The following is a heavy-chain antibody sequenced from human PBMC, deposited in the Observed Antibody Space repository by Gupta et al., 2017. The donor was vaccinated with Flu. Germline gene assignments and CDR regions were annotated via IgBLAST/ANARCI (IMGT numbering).Heavy chain of an antibody. CDR2: IYSSGGAT. V-gene: IGHV3-23*01. J-gene: IGHJ4*02. CDR3: VKGISSLGDY. D-gene: IGHD2-2*01. Sequence: VRQTPGKGLEWDSSIYSSGGATFYADSVKGRFTISRDNSRNTLYLQMDSLRAEDTAIYYCVKGISSLGDYWGQGTLVAVSS.